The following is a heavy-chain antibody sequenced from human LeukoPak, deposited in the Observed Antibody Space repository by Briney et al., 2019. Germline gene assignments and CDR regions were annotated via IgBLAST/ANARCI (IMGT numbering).Heavy chain of an antibody. CDR3: ARNHFDY. D-gene: IGHD1-14*01. CDR2: IHYSGST. CDR1: GGSISSSSYY. J-gene: IGHJ4*02. Sequence: SETLSLTCTVSGGSISSSSYYWGWIRQPPGKGLEWIGSIHYSGSTYYNPSLKSRVTISVNTSKNQFSLKLSSVTAADTAVYYCARNHFDYWGQGTLVTVSS. V-gene: IGHV4-39*01.